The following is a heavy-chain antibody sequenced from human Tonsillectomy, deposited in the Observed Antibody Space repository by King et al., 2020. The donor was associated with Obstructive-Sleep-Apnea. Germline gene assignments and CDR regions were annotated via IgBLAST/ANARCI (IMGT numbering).Heavy chain of an antibody. CDR1: GFTFSSYG. CDR2: IRYDGSNK. J-gene: IGHJ4*02. CDR3: AKQHPYGSGIYYFDY. Sequence: VQLVESGGDVVQPGGSLRLSGAASGFTFSSYGMHWVHQAPGKGLEWVAFIRYDGSNKYYADSVKGRFTISRDNSKNTLYLQMNSLRTEDTAVYYCAKQHPYGSGIYYFDYWGQGTLVTVSS. D-gene: IGHD3-10*01. V-gene: IGHV3-30*02.